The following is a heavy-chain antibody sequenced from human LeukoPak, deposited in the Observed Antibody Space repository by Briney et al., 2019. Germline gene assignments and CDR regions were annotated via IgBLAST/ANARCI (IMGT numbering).Heavy chain of an antibody. J-gene: IGHJ6*02. D-gene: IGHD6-13*01. CDR1: GFTVSSSY. CDR3: ARDGGIAAADHYYYYGMDV. Sequence: GGSLRLSCAASGFTVSSSYMYWVRQAPGKGLEWVSFFYRGDSTYYAESVRGRFTISRDNSKNTLYLLMNSLIPEDTAVYYCARDGGIAAADHYYYYGMDVWGQGTTVTVSS. V-gene: IGHV3-53*01. CDR2: FYRGDST.